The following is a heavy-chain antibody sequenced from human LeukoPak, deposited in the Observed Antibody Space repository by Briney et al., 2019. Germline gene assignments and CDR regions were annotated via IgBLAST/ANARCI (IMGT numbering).Heavy chain of an antibody. CDR2: INAGNGNT. V-gene: IGHV1-3*01. CDR3: ARDLSSGDLFDY. J-gene: IGHJ4*02. CDR1: GYTFTSYA. Sequence: GASVKVSCKASGYTFTSYAMHWVRQAPGQRLEWMGRINAGNGNTKYSQKFQGRVTITRDTSASTAYMELSSLRSEDTAVYYCARDLSSGDLFDYWGQGTLVTVSS. D-gene: IGHD6-19*01.